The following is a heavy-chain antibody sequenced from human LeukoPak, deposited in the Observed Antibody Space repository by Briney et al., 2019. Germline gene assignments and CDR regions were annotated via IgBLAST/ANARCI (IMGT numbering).Heavy chain of an antibody. CDR2: ISYDGSNK. CDR1: GFTFSSYG. D-gene: IGHD3-22*01. J-gene: IGHJ6*02. Sequence: PGRSLRLSCAASGFTFSSYGMHWVRQAPGKGLEWVAVISYDGSNKYYADSVKGRFTISRDNSKNTLYLQMNSLRAEDTAVYYCAKVQGSSGYYYVFPNYYYYYGMDVWGQGTTVTVSS. V-gene: IGHV3-30*18. CDR3: AKVQGSSGYYYVFPNYYYYYGMDV.